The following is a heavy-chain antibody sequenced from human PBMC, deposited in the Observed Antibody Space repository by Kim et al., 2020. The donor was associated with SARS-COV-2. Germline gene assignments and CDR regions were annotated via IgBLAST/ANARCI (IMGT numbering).Heavy chain of an antibody. CDR3: ARDLDGYNAEDY. D-gene: IGHD5-12*01. V-gene: IGHV1-46*01. Sequence: SYAQKCQGRVTMTRDTSTSTVYMELSSLRSEDTAVYYCARDLDGYNAEDYWGQGTLVTVSS. J-gene: IGHJ4*02.